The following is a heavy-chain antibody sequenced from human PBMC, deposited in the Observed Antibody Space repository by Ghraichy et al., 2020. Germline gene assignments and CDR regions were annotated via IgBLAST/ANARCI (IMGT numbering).Heavy chain of an antibody. Sequence: SETLSLTCAVSGDSISSSFYSWSWIRQPPGKGLEWIGYIYHSGTTYYNPSLKSRVTISVDRSKNQFSLKLTSVTAADTAVYYCARGWLTLGNWFDPWGQGTLVTVSS. CDR2: IYHSGTT. CDR1: GDSISSSFYS. V-gene: IGHV4-30-2*01. D-gene: IGHD6-19*01. CDR3: ARGWLTLGNWFDP. J-gene: IGHJ5*02.